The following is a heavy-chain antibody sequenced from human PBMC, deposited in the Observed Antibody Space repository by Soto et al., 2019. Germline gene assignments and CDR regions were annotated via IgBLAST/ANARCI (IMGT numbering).Heavy chain of an antibody. CDR1: GLIFSNYT. CDR2: INTDGSIT. J-gene: IGHJ4*02. V-gene: IGHV3-74*01. Sequence: EVQLVESGGGLVQPGGSLRLSCAASGLIFSNYTMHWVRQAPGKGLVWVSRINTDGSITDYADSVKGRFTVSRDNPKNTLYLQRNSLRAEDTAVYYCARDTDGLHYWGQGTLVTVSS. CDR3: ARDTDGLHY.